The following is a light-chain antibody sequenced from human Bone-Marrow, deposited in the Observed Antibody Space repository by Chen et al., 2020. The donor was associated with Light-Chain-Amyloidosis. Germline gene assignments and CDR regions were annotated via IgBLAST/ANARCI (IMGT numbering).Light chain of an antibody. V-gene: IGLV6-57*01. CDR3: QSYQGSSQGV. CDR1: SGSIATNY. CDR2: EDD. Sequence: NFMLTQPHSVSESPGKTVIISCTRSSGSIATNYVQWYQQRPGSSPTTVIYEDDQRPSGVPDRFSGSIDRSSNSASLTSSGVKTEDAADYCCQSYQGSSQGVFGGGTKLTVL. J-gene: IGLJ3*02.